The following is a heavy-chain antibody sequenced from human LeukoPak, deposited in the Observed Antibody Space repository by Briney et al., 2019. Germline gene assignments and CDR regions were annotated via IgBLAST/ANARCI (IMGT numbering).Heavy chain of an antibody. J-gene: IGHJ4*02. V-gene: IGHV3-30-3*01. D-gene: IGHD3-22*01. Sequence: GGSLRLSCAASGFTFSSYAMHWVRQAPGKGLEWVAVISYDGSNKYYADSVKGRFTISRDNSKNTLYLQMNSLRAEDTAVYYCARDYYDSKLFDYWGQGTLVTVSS. CDR1: GFTFSSYA. CDR3: ARDYYDSKLFDY. CDR2: ISYDGSNK.